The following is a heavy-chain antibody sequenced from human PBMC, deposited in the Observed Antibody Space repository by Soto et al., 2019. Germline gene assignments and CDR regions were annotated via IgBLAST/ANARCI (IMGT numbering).Heavy chain of an antibody. CDR3: AKDIGSYCGGDCSAYYYYGMDV. J-gene: IGHJ6*02. CDR1: GFTFDDYA. D-gene: IGHD2-21*02. Sequence: PGGSLRLSCAASGFTFDDYAMHWVRQAPGKGLEWVSLISWDGGSTYYADSVKGRFTISRDNSKNSLYLQMNSLRAEDTALYYCAKDIGSYCGGDCSAYYYYGMDVWGQGTTVTVSS. CDR2: ISWDGGST. V-gene: IGHV3-43D*04.